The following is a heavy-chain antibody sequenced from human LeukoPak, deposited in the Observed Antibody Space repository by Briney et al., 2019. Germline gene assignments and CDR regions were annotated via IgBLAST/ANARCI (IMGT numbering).Heavy chain of an antibody. CDR3: ARDTSYYYDSSGSFDY. V-gene: IGHV4-4*07. Sequence: PSETLSLTCTVSGGSISSYYWSWIRQPAGKGLEWIGRIYTSGSTNYNPSLKSRVTMSVDTSKNQFSLKLSSVTAADTAVYYCARDTSYYYDSSGSFDYWGQGTLVTVSS. D-gene: IGHD3-22*01. CDR1: GGSISSYY. CDR2: IYTSGST. J-gene: IGHJ4*02.